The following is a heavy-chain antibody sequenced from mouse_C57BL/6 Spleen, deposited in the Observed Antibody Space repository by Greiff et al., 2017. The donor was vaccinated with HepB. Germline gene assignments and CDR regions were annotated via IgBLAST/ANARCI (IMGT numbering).Heavy chain of an antibody. CDR3: ARSEAYYDYDGDYAMDY. CDR2: IYIGNGYT. D-gene: IGHD2-4*01. Sequence: EVQRVESGAELVRPGSSVKMSCKTSGYTFTSYGINWVKQRPGQGLEWIGYIYIGNGYTEYNEKFKGKATLTSDTSSSTAYMQLSSLTSEDSAIYFCARSEAYYDYDGDYAMDYWGQGTSVTVSS. CDR1: GYTFTSYG. V-gene: IGHV1-58*01. J-gene: IGHJ4*01.